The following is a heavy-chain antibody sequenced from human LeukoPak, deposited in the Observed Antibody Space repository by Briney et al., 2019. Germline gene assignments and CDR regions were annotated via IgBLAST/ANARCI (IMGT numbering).Heavy chain of an antibody. CDR1: GGSFSGYY. D-gene: IGHD1-14*01. CDR2: INHSGST. J-gene: IGHJ4*02. Sequence: PSETLSLTCSVYGGSFSGYYWSWIRQPPGKGLEWIGEINHSGSTNYNPSLKSRVTISVDTSKNQFSLKLSSVTAADTAVYYCARLRRGAADYWGQGTLVTVSS. CDR3: ARLRRGAADY. V-gene: IGHV4-34*01.